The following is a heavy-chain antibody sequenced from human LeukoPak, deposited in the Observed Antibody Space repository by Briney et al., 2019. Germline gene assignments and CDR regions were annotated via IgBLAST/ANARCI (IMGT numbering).Heavy chain of an antibody. CDR1: GFTFSSYS. CDR3: ARDWYSSPGAFDI. D-gene: IGHD6-19*01. V-gene: IGHV3-21*01. CDR2: ISSSSSYI. J-gene: IGHJ3*02. Sequence: GGSLRLSCAASGFTFSSYSMNWVRLAPGKGLEWGSSISSSSSYIYYADSVKGRFTISRDNAKNSLYLQMNSLRAEDTAVYYCARDWYSSPGAFDIWGQGTMATVSS.